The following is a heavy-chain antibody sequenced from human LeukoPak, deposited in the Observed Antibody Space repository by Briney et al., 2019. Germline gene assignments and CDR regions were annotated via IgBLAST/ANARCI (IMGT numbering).Heavy chain of an antibody. V-gene: IGHV3-73*01. D-gene: IGHD3-22*01. J-gene: IGHJ4*02. CDR3: TRPDSSGYSRGWRDY. Sequence: GGSLRLSCAASGFTFSGSAVHWVRQASGKGLEWVGRIRSKANSYATAYAASVKGRFTISRDDSKNTAYLQMNSLKTEDTAVYYCTRPDSSGYSRGWRDYWGQGTLVTVSS. CDR1: GFTFSGSA. CDR2: IRSKANSYAT.